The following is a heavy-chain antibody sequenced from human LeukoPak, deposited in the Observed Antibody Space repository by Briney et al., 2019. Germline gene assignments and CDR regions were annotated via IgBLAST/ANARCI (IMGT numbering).Heavy chain of an antibody. CDR1: GFIFSNYW. CDR3: GRDNNYKVDV. CDR2: IKSDGSIT. V-gene: IGHV3-74*01. Sequence: QPGGSLTLSCAASGFIFSNYWMLWVRQAPGKGLVWVSNIKSDGSITNYADSVKGRSTISRDNAKNILYLQMNSLRAEDTAVYYCGRDNNYKVDVWGKGTTVTVSS. D-gene: IGHD4-11*01. J-gene: IGHJ6*04.